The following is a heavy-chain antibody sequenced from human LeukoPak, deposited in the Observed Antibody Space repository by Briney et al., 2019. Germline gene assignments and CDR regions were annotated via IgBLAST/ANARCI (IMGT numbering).Heavy chain of an antibody. J-gene: IGHJ6*02. CDR1: GGTFSSYA. V-gene: IGHV1-69*01. CDR2: IIPIFGTA. CDR3: ARAPRYSNYDAYYYYGMDV. Sequence: GASVTVSCKASGGTFSSYAISWVRQAPGQGLEWMGGIIPIFGTANYAQKFQGRVTITADESTSTAYMELSSLRSEDTAVYYCARAPRYSNYDAYYYYGMDVWGQGTTVTVSS. D-gene: IGHD4-11*01.